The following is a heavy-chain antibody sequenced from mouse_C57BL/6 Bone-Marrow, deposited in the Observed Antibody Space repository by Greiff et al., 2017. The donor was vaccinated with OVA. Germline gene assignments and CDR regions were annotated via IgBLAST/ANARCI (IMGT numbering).Heavy chain of an antibody. CDR1: GYTFTSYW. CDR2: IHPNSGST. CDR3: ARWIRHYGSSYDAMDY. D-gene: IGHD1-1*01. J-gene: IGHJ4*01. Sequence: QVQLQQPGAELVKPGASVKLSCKASGYTFTSYWMHWVKQRPGQGLEWIGMIHPNSGSTNYNEKFKSKATLTVDKSSSTAYMQLSSLTSEDSAVYYGARWIRHYGSSYDAMDYWGQGTSVTVSS. V-gene: IGHV1-64*01.